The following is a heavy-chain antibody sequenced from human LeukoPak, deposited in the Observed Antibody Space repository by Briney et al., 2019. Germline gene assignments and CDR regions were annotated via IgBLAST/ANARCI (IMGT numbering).Heavy chain of an antibody. CDR2: IIPILGIA. V-gene: IGHV1-69*04. D-gene: IGHD5-12*01. CDR3: ARDAAFMIYSGYDLDYGMDV. CDR1: GGTFSSYA. J-gene: IGHJ6*02. Sequence: GSSVKVSCKASGGTFSSYAISWVRQAPGQGLEWMGRIIPILGIANYAQKFQGRVTITADKSTSTAYMELSSLRSDDTAVYYCARDAAFMIYSGYDLDYGMDVWGQGTTVTVSS.